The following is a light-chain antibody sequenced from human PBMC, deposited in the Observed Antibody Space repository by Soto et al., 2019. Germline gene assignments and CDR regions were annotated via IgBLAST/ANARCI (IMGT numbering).Light chain of an antibody. Sequence: EIVMPQSPLSLTVTPGEPASISCKSRPSLQHNNGNTLLDWYMQKPGQSPQLLIYLGSRRAPGAPDRVSGSGSGTDFTLRISTVEADDAAIYYCMQALQPPRTFGQGTKLEI. J-gene: IGKJ1*01. CDR3: MQALQPPRT. CDR2: LGS. V-gene: IGKV2-28*01. CDR1: PSLQHNNGNTL.